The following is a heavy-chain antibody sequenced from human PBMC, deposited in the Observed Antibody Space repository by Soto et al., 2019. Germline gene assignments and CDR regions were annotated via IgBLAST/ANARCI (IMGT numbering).Heavy chain of an antibody. D-gene: IGHD3-16*02. Sequence: PGGSLRLSCAASGFTFSSYAMSWVRQAPGEGLEWVSAVSSIGGITYYTDSVKGRFTISRDNSKNTLNLQMNSLRADDTAVYYCAKALGELSPESYDYWGQGTLVTVST. CDR1: GFTFSSYA. J-gene: IGHJ4*02. V-gene: IGHV3-23*01. CDR3: AKALGELSPESYDY. CDR2: VSSIGGIT.